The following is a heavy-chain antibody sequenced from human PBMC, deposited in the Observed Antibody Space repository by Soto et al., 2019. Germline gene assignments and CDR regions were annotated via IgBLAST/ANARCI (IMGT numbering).Heavy chain of an antibody. J-gene: IGHJ5*02. Sequence: SETLSLTCTVSGGSISSYYWSWIRQPPGKGLEWIGYIYYSGSTNYNPSHKSRVTISVDTSKNQFSLKLSSVTAADTAVYYCGRLSAYDYIWGSYRPDWGNNWFDPWGQGTLVTVSS. V-gene: IGHV4-59*08. D-gene: IGHD3-16*02. CDR3: GRLSAYDYIWGSYRPDWGNNWFDP. CDR1: GGSISSYY. CDR2: IYYSGST.